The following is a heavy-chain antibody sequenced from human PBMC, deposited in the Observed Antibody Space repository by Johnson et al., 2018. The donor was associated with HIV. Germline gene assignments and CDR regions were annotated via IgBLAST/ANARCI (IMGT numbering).Heavy chain of an antibody. J-gene: IGHJ3*02. V-gene: IGHV3-33*06. D-gene: IGHD2-15*01. Sequence: VQLVESGGGVVQTGRSLRLSCASSGFSFSTYGMHWVRQAPGKGLEWVAIIWADGSNTYCADSVKGRFTISRDNSKNTLYLQMNSLRAEDTAVYYCAKDRGVYPAGWGDYSLNAFDIWGQGTMVTVSS. CDR1: GFSFSTYG. CDR2: IWADGSNT. CDR3: AKDRGVYPAGWGDYSLNAFDI.